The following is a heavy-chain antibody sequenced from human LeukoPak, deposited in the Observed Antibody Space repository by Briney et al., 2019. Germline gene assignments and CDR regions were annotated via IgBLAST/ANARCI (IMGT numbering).Heavy chain of an antibody. V-gene: IGHV3-23*01. CDR1: GFTFSNYH. CDR3: ARDDYGDSGPLF. J-gene: IGHJ4*02. D-gene: IGHD4-17*01. CDR2: IKINGAGT. Sequence: GGSLRLSCAASGFTFSNYHMNWVRRAPGQGLEWVSTIKINGAGTHYADSVRGRFTISRDDSKNTLYLQMDSLRAEDTAIYYCARDDYGDSGPLFWGQGALVTFSS.